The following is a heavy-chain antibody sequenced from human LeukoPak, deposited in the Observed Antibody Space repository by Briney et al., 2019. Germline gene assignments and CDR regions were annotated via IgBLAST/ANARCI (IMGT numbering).Heavy chain of an antibody. Sequence: SVKVSCKASGYTFTGYYMHWVRQAPGQGLEWMGIINPSGGSTSYAQKFQGRVTMTRDTSTSTVYMELSSLRSEDTAVYYCARDFTGTTSTFDYWGQGTLVTVSS. CDR2: INPSGGST. CDR1: GYTFTGYY. V-gene: IGHV1-46*01. CDR3: ARDFTGTTSTFDY. J-gene: IGHJ4*02. D-gene: IGHD1-7*01.